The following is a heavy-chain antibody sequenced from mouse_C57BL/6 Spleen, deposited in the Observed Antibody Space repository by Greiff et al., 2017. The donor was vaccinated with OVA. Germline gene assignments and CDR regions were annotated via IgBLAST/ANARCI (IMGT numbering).Heavy chain of an antibody. Sequence: VQGVESGPGLVAPSQSLSITCTVSGFSLTSYGVHWVRQPPGKGLEWLVVIWSDGSTTYNSALKSRLSISKDNSKSQVFLKMNSLQTDDTAMYYCARHEELDYYAMDYWGQGTSVTVSS. D-gene: IGHD4-1*01. J-gene: IGHJ4*01. CDR2: IWSDGST. CDR3: ARHEELDYYAMDY. V-gene: IGHV2-6-1*01. CDR1: GFSLTSYG.